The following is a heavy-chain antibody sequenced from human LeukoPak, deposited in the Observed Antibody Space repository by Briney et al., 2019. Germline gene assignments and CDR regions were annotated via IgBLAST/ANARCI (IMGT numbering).Heavy chain of an antibody. J-gene: IGHJ4*02. D-gene: IGHD3-22*01. V-gene: IGHV3-33*01. Sequence: PGGSLRLSCAASGFTFSSYGMHWVRQAPGKGLEWVAVIWYDGSNKYYADSVKGRFTISRDNSKNTLYLQMNSLRAEDTAVYYCARDDYYDSSGYSYYFDYWGQGTLVTVSS. CDR2: IWYDGSNK. CDR1: GFTFSSYG. CDR3: ARDDYYDSSGYSYYFDY.